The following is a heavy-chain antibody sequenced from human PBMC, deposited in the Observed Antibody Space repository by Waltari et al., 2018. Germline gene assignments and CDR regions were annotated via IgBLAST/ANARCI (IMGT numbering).Heavy chain of an antibody. Sequence: QVQLVQSGAEVKKPGASVKVSCKASGYTFTSYDINWVRQATGQGLEWMGWMNPNSGNTGYAQKFQGRVTMTRNTSRSTAYMELSSLRSEDTAVYYCARGHDVAAAEVHSYWGQGTLVTVSS. CDR3: ARGHDVAAAEVHSY. D-gene: IGHD6-13*01. CDR2: MNPNSGNT. CDR1: GYTFTSYD. V-gene: IGHV1-8*01. J-gene: IGHJ4*02.